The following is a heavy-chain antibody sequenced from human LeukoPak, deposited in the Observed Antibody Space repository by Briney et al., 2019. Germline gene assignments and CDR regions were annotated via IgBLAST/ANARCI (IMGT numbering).Heavy chain of an antibody. CDR3: ARAPHFFDTSGSRYYFDY. CDR1: GGSISSYY. J-gene: IGHJ4*02. D-gene: IGHD3-22*01. Sequence: SETLSLTCTVSGGSISSYYWSWVRQPPGKGLEWIGYISYTDSTNYNPSLKSRATISVDMSKNQFSLKLSSVTAADTAVYYCARAPHFFDTSGSRYYFDYWGQGALVTVSS. V-gene: IGHV4-59*01. CDR2: ISYTDST.